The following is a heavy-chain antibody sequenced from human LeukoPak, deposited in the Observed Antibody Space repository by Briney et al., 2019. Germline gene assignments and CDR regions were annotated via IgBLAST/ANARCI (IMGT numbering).Heavy chain of an antibody. D-gene: IGHD7-27*01. Sequence: GGSLRLSCAASGFTISNYWMAWVRQAPGKGLEWVANIKQDGSKEYYVDSVKGRFTISRDNAYNSLYLQMNSLRAEDTAVYYCATDPPWASDAFDIWGQGTLVTVSS. J-gene: IGHJ3*02. V-gene: IGHV3-7*01. CDR3: ATDPPWASDAFDI. CDR1: GFTISNYW. CDR2: IKQDGSKE.